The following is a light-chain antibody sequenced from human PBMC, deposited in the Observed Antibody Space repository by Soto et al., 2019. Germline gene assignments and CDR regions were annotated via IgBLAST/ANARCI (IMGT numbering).Light chain of an antibody. J-gene: IGLJ1*01. CDR2: EVT. Sequence: QSALTQPPSASGSRGQSVTISCTGTSSDVGANNYVSWYQQHPGKAPKLMIYEVTKRPSGVPDRFSGSKSGNTASLTVSGLQAEDEADYYCSSHAGANRVFGTGTKLTVL. CDR1: SSDVGANNY. V-gene: IGLV2-8*01. CDR3: SSHAGANRV.